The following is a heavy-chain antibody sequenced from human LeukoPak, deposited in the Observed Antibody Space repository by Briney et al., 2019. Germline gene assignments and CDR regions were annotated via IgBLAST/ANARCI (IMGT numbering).Heavy chain of an antibody. CDR3: AKFGYCGGGSCYLSYYFDY. Sequence: GGSLRLSCAASGFTYSSYAMSWVRQAPGKRLEWVSTISGSGDSTYYADSVKGRFAVSSDNSKNTLYLQMNTLRAEDTAVYYCAKFGYCGGGSCYLSYYFDYWGQGTLVTVSS. CDR1: GFTYSSYA. V-gene: IGHV3-23*01. J-gene: IGHJ4*02. CDR2: ISGSGDST. D-gene: IGHD2-15*01.